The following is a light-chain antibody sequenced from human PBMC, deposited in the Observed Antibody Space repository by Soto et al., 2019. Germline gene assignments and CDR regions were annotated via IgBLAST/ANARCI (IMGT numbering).Light chain of an antibody. CDR1: SSDVGGYNY. Sequence: QSALTQPASVSGSPGQSITXSCTGTSSDVGGYNYVSWYQQHPGKAPKLMIYDVSNRPSGVSNRFSGSKSGNTASLTISGLQAEDEADYYCSSYTSSSSVFGTGTKVTVL. J-gene: IGLJ1*01. CDR3: SSYTSSSSV. CDR2: DVS. V-gene: IGLV2-14*01.